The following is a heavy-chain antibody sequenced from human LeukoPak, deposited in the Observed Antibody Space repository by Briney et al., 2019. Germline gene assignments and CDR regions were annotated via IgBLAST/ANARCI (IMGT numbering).Heavy chain of an antibody. D-gene: IGHD2-15*01. J-gene: IGHJ5*02. CDR1: GYTFTSYY. CDR2: INPSGGST. V-gene: IGHV1-46*01. Sequence: GASVKVSCKASGYTFTSYYMHWVRQAPGQGLEWMGIINPSGGSTSYAQKFQGRVTMTRDTSTSTVYMELSSLRSEDTAVYYCAKGRGRWWELDNWFDPWGQGTLVTVSS. CDR3: AKGRGRWWELDNWFDP.